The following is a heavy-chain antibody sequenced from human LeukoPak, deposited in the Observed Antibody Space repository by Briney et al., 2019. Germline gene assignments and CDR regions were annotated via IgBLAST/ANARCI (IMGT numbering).Heavy chain of an antibody. V-gene: IGHV1-18*01. CDR1: GYTFTGYY. J-gene: IGHJ5*02. CDR2: ISAYNGNT. D-gene: IGHD3-10*01. Sequence: GASVKVSCKTSGYTFTGYYMYWVRQAPGQGLEWMGWISAYNGNTNYAQELQGRVTMTTDTSTSTAYMELRSLRSDDTAVYYCARASRFGEFDNWFDPWGQGTLVTVSS. CDR3: ARASRFGEFDNWFDP.